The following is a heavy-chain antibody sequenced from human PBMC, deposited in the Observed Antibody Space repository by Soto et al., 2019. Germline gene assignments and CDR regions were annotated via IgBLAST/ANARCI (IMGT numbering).Heavy chain of an antibody. CDR1: GFSFDDYA. V-gene: IGHV3-9*01. J-gene: IGHJ5*02. Sequence: EVQLVESGGGLVQPGRSLRLSCVASGFSFDDYAMHWVRQAPGKGLEWVAGISWNSGSIGYADSVKGRFTISRDNAKNSLYVQMNSLRAEDTAVYYCAKAPVEQFVVNWFDPWGQGTLVTVSS. D-gene: IGHD3-10*01. CDR3: AKAPVEQFVVNWFDP. CDR2: ISWNSGSI.